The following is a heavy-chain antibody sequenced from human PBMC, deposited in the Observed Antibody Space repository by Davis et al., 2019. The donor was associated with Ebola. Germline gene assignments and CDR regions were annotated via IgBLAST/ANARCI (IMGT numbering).Heavy chain of an antibody. CDR1: GYSFTSYW. V-gene: IGHV5-10-1*01. CDR2: IDPSDSYT. J-gene: IGHJ6*03. D-gene: IGHD2-21*01. Sequence: GESLKISCKGSGYSFTSYWISWVRQMPGKGLEWMGRIDPSDSYTNYSPSFQGHVTISADKSISTAYLQWSSLKASDTAMYYCARQEDCGGDCQPDYYYYYMDVWGKGTTVTVSS. CDR3: ARQEDCGGDCQPDYYYYYMDV.